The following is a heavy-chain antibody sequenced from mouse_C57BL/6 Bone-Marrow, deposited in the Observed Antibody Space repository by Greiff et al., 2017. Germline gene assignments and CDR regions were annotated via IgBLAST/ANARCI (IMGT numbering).Heavy chain of an antibody. Sequence: VQLQESGAELARPGASVKLSCKASGYTFTSYGISWVKQRTGQGLEWIGEIYPRSGNTYYNEKFKGKATLTADKSSSTAYMELRSLTSEDSAVYFCAGDYDGGAMDYWGQGTSVTVSS. CDR1: GYTFTSYG. V-gene: IGHV1-81*01. D-gene: IGHD2-4*01. CDR3: AGDYDGGAMDY. CDR2: IYPRSGNT. J-gene: IGHJ4*01.